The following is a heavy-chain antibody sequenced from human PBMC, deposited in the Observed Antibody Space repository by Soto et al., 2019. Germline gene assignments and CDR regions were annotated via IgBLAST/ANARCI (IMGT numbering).Heavy chain of an antibody. CDR2: ISGSGGST. V-gene: IGHV3-23*01. CDR1: GFTFISYA. D-gene: IGHD6-6*01. J-gene: IGHJ4*02. CDR3: AKRSSSSTFDY. Sequence: GGSLRLSCAASGFTFISYAMSWVLQAPWKGLEWVSAISGSGGSTYYADSVKGRFTISRDNSKNTLYLQMNSLRAEDTAVYYCAKRSSSSTFDYWGQGTLVTVSS.